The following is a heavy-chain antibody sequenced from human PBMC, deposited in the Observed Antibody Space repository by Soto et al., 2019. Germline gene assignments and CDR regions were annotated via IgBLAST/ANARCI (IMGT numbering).Heavy chain of an antibody. CDR2: IYSDDST. CDR1: EFTVSSNY. CDR3: ATADYYDSSGLDY. V-gene: IGHV3-53*01. D-gene: IGHD3-22*01. Sequence: GGSLRFSCAASEFTVSSNYMSWVRQAPGKGLEWVSVIYSDDSTYYADFVKGRFTISRDNSRNTLYLHMNSLRAEDTAVYYCATADYYDSSGLDYWGQGTLVTVSS. J-gene: IGHJ4*02.